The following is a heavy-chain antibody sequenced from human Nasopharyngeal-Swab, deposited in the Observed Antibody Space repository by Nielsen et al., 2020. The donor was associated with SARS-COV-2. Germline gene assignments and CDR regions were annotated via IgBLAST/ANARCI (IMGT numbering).Heavy chain of an antibody. J-gene: IGHJ3*02. D-gene: IGHD3-22*01. Sequence: LRLSCTVSGGSLSSGGSYWSWIRQHPGKGLEWIGYIYYSGSTYYNPSLKSRVTISVDTSKNQFSLKLSSVTAADTAVYYCARAMIVVVINAFDIWGQGTMVTVSS. CDR2: IYYSGST. V-gene: IGHV4-31*03. CDR3: ARAMIVVVINAFDI. CDR1: GGSLSSGGSY.